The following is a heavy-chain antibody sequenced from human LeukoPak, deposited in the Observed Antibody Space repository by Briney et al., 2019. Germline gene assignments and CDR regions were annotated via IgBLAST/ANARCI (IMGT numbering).Heavy chain of an antibody. Sequence: PGRSLRLSCAASGFTFSMYVMNWVRQAPGKGLEWVAVISNDGGNKFYADSVKGRFTISRDNSKTTLYLQMNSLRAEDTAVYYCARDNMAAAGNSYYYGLDVWGQGTTVTASS. D-gene: IGHD6-13*01. V-gene: IGHV3-30*03. J-gene: IGHJ6*02. CDR1: GFTFSMYV. CDR2: ISNDGGNK. CDR3: ARDNMAAAGNSYYYGLDV.